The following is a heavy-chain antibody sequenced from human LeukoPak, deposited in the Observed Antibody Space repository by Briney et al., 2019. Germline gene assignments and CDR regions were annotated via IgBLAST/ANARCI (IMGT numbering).Heavy chain of an antibody. D-gene: IGHD5-24*01. J-gene: IGHJ4*02. CDR3: MRHEEEDGYNAKPFDF. CDR1: GGSISNSNYY. Sequence: PSETLSLTCTVSGGSISNSNYYWGWVRQPPGKGLEWIGTIYYSGNTYYNPSLKSRVTISVDTSKNQFSLRLSSVTAADTAVYFCMRHEEEDGYNAKPFDFWGQGTLVTVSS. V-gene: IGHV4-39*01. CDR2: IYYSGNT.